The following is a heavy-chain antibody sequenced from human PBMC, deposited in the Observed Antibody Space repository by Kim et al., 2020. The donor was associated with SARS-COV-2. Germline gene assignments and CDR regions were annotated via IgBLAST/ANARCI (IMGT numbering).Heavy chain of an antibody. CDR2: ISGSGGST. D-gene: IGHD1-26*01. J-gene: IGHJ4*02. CDR3: AKDPARSRPYRAHRE. Sequence: GGSLRLSCAASGFTFSSYAMSWVRQAPGKGLEWVSSISGSGGSTYFADSVKGRFTISRDNSKNTLNLQMSSLRAEDTAVYFCAKDPARSRPYRAHREWGQGPLVTVSS. V-gene: IGHV3-23*01. CDR1: GFTFSSYA.